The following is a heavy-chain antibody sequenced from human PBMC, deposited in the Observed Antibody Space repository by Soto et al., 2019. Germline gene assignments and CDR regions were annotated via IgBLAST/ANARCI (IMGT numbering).Heavy chain of an antibody. CDR3: AKEVGGGQYDY. Sequence: SGGGVVQPGRSLRLSCAASGFNLRNYGMHWVRQAPGKGLEWVAVISYDRSDYADSVKGRFTISRDNSKNTLYLQMSSLRAEDTAVYYCAKEVGGGQYDYWGQGTLVTVSS. CDR1: GFNLRNYG. V-gene: IGHV3-30*18. CDR2: ISYDRS. J-gene: IGHJ4*02. D-gene: IGHD1-26*01.